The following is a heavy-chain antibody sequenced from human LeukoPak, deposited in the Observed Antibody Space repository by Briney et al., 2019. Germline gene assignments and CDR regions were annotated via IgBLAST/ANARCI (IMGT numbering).Heavy chain of an antibody. CDR3: ATSRAVAGAIDY. J-gene: IGHJ4*02. D-gene: IGHD6-19*01. CDR1: GFTVSSNY. Sequence: PGGSLRLSCAASGFTVSSNYMGWARQAPGKGLDWVSVIYSGGCTYYVDSVKGRFTISRDNSKNTVYLQMNSLRAEDTALYYCATSRAVAGAIDYWGQGTLVTVSS. V-gene: IGHV3-53*01. CDR2: IYSGGCT.